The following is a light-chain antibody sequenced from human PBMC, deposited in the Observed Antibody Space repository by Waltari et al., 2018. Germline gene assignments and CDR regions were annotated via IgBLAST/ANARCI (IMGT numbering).Light chain of an antibody. V-gene: IGLV2-14*03. J-gene: IGLJ2*01. Sequence: QSALTQPASVSGSPGQSITIPCTGTSGDVGAYNYYSWYQQHPGKAPKLMIFDVSNRPSGVSNRFSGSKSGNTASLTISGLQAEDEADYYCSSYISSSTLELFGGGTSLTVL. CDR3: SSYISSSTLEL. CDR1: SGDVGAYNY. CDR2: DVS.